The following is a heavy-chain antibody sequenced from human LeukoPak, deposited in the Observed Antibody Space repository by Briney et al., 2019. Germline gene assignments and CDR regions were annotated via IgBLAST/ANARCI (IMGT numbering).Heavy chain of an antibody. D-gene: IGHD2-15*01. V-gene: IGHV3-23*01. Sequence: GGSLKLSCAASGFTFSSYALSWGRQAPGKGLEVVSTISGSGGNTHYADSVKGRFTISRDNSKNTLYLQMNSLRVEDTAIYYCARVGSRYCSGANCYDGFWGQGTLVSVSS. J-gene: IGHJ4*02. CDR3: ARVGSRYCSGANCYDGF. CDR2: ISGSGGNT. CDR1: GFTFSSYA.